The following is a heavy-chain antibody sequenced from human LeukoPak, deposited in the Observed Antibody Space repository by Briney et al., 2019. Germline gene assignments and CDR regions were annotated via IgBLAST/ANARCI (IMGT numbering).Heavy chain of an antibody. D-gene: IGHD3-16*01. V-gene: IGHV3-48*01. Sequence: PGGSLRLSCAASGFTFSSYSMHWVRQAPGKGLEWVSYISSGSSTIYYADSVKGRFTISRDNAKNSLYLQMNSLRAEDTAVYYCARVPSASLRNYDYWGQGTLVTVSS. J-gene: IGHJ4*02. CDR1: GFTFSSYS. CDR2: ISSGSSTI. CDR3: ARVPSASLRNYDY.